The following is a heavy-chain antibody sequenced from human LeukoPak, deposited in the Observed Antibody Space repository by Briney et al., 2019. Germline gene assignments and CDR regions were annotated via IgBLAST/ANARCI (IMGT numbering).Heavy chain of an antibody. D-gene: IGHD1-26*01. V-gene: IGHV3-74*01. Sequence: PGGSLRLSCAASGFTFSSPWMHWVRQAPGKGLVWVSRINSDGSTRSYADSVKGRFTISRDNAKNMMYLLMNSLRGEDTAVYYCARDRGSTEFDYWGQGTLVTVSS. CDR1: GFTFSSPW. J-gene: IGHJ4*02. CDR2: INSDGSTR. CDR3: ARDRGSTEFDY.